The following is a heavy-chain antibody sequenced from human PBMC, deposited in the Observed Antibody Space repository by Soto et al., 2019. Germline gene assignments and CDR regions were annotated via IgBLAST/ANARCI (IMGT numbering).Heavy chain of an antibody. CDR3: TRLGSRDAFDI. CDR1: GFAFSGVA. V-gene: IGHV3-73*02. J-gene: IGHJ3*02. D-gene: IGHD3-16*01. CDR2: IRSKANGDAT. Sequence: EVQLVESGGGLVQPGGSLKLSCAASGFAFSGVAMHWVRQASGKGLEWVGRIRSKANGDATAFAASVKGRFTISRDDSKNTAYLQMSSLKTEDTAVYYCTRLGSRDAFDICGQGTMVTVSS.